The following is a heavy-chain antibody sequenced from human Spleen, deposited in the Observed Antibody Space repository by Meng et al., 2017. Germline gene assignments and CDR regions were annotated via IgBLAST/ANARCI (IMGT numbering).Heavy chain of an antibody. CDR1: GFTFSNYA. Sequence: GGSLRLSCAASGFTFSNYAMTWVRQAPGKGLEWVSAISGRGGSTYYADSVKGRFTISRDNSKNTVSSQMNSLRAEDTAVYYCAKDPQANAEGLRHGFSFDYWGQGTLVTVSS. CDR2: ISGRGGST. J-gene: IGHJ4*02. CDR3: AKDPQANAEGLRHGFSFDY. D-gene: IGHD4-17*01. V-gene: IGHV3-23*01.